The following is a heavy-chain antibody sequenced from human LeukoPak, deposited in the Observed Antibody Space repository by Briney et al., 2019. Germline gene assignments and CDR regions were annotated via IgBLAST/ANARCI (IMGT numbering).Heavy chain of an antibody. V-gene: IGHV4-59*08. Sequence: SETLSLTCTVSGGSISNYYGNWIREPPGKTLERSGYIYDRGSTDYNPSLKSRVNITVDTSKNQFSLKMNSVTGADTAVYYCARLPVRGGGLVISWGQGTLVTVSS. D-gene: IGHD3/OR15-3a*01. CDR3: ARLPVRGGGLVIS. J-gene: IGHJ5*02. CDR2: IYDRGST. CDR1: GGSISNYY.